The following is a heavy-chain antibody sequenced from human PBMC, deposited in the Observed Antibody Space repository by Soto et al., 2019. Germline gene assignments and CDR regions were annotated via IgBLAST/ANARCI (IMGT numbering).Heavy chain of an antibody. CDR1: GFTFDDYA. J-gene: IGHJ5*02. CDR2: ISWNSGSI. D-gene: IGHD3-22*01. V-gene: IGHV3-9*01. Sequence: EVQLVESGGGLVQPGRSLRLSCAASGFTFDDYAMHWVRQAPGKGLEWVSGISWNSGSIGYADSVKGRFTISRDNAKNPLDLQIDRLRAEETALYYCAKDIRSSCYYSGWFDPWGQGTLVTVSS. CDR3: AKDIRSSCYYSGWFDP.